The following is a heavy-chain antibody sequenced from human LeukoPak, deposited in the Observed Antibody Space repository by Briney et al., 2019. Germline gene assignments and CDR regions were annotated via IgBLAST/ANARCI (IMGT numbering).Heavy chain of an antibody. D-gene: IGHD2-2*01. Sequence: GGSLGLSCAASGFTFSSYWMSWVRQAPGKGLEWVANIKQDGSEKYYVDSVKGRFTISRDNAKNSLYLQMNSLRVEDTALYYCARDKPMYTSLYAFWGQGTLVTVSS. CDR3: ARDKPMYTSLYAF. CDR1: GFTFSSYW. V-gene: IGHV3-7*01. CDR2: IKQDGSEK. J-gene: IGHJ4*02.